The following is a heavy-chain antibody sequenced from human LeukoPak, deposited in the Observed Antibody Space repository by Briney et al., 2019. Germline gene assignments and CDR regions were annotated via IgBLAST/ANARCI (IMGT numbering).Heavy chain of an antibody. Sequence: SETLSLTCTVSGGSISSSSYGWGWLRQPPGKGLEWIVSIYYGATLYYNPSLKSRVTISVDPSKNQFSLKLSSVTAADTAVYYCARAYLRSLDYWGQGTLVTVSS. V-gene: IGHV4-39*07. D-gene: IGHD3-3*01. CDR1: GGSISSSSYG. J-gene: IGHJ4*02. CDR3: ARAYLRSLDY. CDR2: IYYGATL.